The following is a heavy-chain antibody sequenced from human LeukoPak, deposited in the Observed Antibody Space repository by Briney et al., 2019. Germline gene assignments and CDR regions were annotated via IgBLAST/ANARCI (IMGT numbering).Heavy chain of an antibody. CDR3: AKVIREVDMSHDY. J-gene: IGHJ4*02. Sequence: PGGSLRLSCAASVFTLSNYAMSWVRQAPGKGLEWVSSIHYNGGNTYYADSVKGRFTISRDNSKNTLYLQMNTLRVEDTAVYYCAKVIREVDMSHDYWGQGALVTVSS. CDR2: IHYNGGNT. CDR1: VFTLSNYA. D-gene: IGHD5-12*01. V-gene: IGHV3-23*01.